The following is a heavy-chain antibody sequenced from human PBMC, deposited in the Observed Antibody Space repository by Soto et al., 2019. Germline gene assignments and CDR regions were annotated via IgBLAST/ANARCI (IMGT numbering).Heavy chain of an antibody. J-gene: IGHJ4*02. D-gene: IGHD3-3*01. CDR3: ARDEYDFSSGYFGANPTIDY. CDR2: ISYDGSNK. V-gene: IGHV3-30-3*01. CDR1: GFTFSSYA. Sequence: QVQLVESGGGVVQPGRSLRLSCAASGFTFSSYAMHWVRQAPGKGLEWVAVISYDGSNKYYADSVKGRFTISRDNSKNTLYLQMNSLRAEDTAVYYCARDEYDFSSGYFGANPTIDYWGQGTLVTVSS.